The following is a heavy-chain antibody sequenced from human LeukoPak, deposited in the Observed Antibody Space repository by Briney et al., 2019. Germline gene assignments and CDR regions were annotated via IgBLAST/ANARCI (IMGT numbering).Heavy chain of an antibody. CDR1: GFTFSSYA. V-gene: IGHV3-30*04. CDR3: ARDHRGYSGY. CDR2: ISYDGSNK. J-gene: IGHJ4*02. D-gene: IGHD5-12*01. Sequence: GGPLRLSFAASGFTFSSYAMSWVRQVPGKGLEWVAVISYDGSNKYYADSVKGRFTISRDNSKNTLYLQMNSLRAEDTAVYYCARDHRGYSGYWGQGTLVTVSS.